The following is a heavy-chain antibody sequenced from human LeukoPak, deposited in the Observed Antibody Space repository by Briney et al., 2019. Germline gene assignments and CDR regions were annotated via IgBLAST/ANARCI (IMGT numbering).Heavy chain of an antibody. Sequence: GASVKVSCKASGGTFSSYAISWVRQAPGQGLEWMGRIIPTLGIANYAQKLQGRVTMTTDTSTSTAYMELRSLRSDDTAVYYCARTLTYYYDSSGYYPPLGYWGQGTLVTVSS. D-gene: IGHD3-22*01. CDR1: GGTFSSYA. CDR3: ARTLTYYYDSSGYYPPLGY. J-gene: IGHJ4*02. CDR2: IIPTLGIA. V-gene: IGHV1-69*04.